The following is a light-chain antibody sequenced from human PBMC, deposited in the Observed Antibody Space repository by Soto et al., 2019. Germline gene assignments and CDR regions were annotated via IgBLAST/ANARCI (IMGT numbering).Light chain of an antibody. CDR1: QSVSSY. CDR2: DAS. CDR3: QQRSKWVT. Sequence: IVLTQSPATLSLSPLEVGALSCMASQSVSSYLAWYQQKPGQAPKLLIYDASRRATGIPPRFRGSGSGTDYTLTINSLETEDFAVYYCQQRSKWVTFGGGTKVDIK. J-gene: IGKJ4*01. V-gene: IGKV3-11*01.